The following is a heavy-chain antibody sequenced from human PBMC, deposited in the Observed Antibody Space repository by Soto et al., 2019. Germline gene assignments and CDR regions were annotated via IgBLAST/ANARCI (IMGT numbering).Heavy chain of an antibody. J-gene: IGHJ4*02. V-gene: IGHV4-59*11. CDR1: GGSISNHY. CDR3: TRANWYSEY. Sequence: PSVTLSLTCSVAGGSISNHYWSWIRQTPGKGLEWIGYIYYNGNTNYNPSLKSRVTMSVDTSRNQISLKLTTVTAADTAVYYCTRANWYSEYWGQGTLVTVSS. CDR2: IYYNGNT. D-gene: IGHD7-27*01.